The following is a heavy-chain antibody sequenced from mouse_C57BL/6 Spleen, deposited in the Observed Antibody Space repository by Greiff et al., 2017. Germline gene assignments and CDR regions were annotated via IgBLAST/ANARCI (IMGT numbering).Heavy chain of an antibody. D-gene: IGHD4-1*01. CDR1: GYTFTDYY. J-gene: IGHJ2*01. Sequence: VQLKQSGPVLVKPGASVKMSCKASGYTFTDYYMNWVKQSHGKSLEWIGVINPYNCGTSYNQKFKGKATLTVDTASSTASMELHSLTYEDSSVYYCAREENGDGYWGQGTTLTVSS. CDR3: AREENGDGY. V-gene: IGHV1-19*01. CDR2: INPYNCGT.